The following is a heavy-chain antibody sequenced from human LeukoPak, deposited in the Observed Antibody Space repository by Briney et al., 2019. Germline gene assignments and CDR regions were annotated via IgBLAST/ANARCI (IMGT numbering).Heavy chain of an antibody. CDR2: MIPIVGVA. CDR1: GGTFSSYA. J-gene: IGHJ4*02. V-gene: IGHV1-69*10. D-gene: IGHD5-24*01. CDR3: AREDGDGGGYNHKGGFFDY. Sequence: SVKVSCKASGGTFSSYAISWVRQAPGQGLEWMGGMIPIVGVANYAEKFQGRVTITADKSTSTAYMELSSLRSEDTAVYYCAREDGDGGGYNHKGGFFDYWGQGTLVTVSS.